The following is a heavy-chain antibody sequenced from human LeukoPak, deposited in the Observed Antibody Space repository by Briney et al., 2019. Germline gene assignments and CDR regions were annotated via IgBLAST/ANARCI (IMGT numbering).Heavy chain of an antibody. CDR2: ISGSGGST. D-gene: IGHD2-21*01. Sequence: GGSLRLSCAASGFTFSSYGMSWVRQAPGKGLEWVSAISGSGGSTYYADSVKGRFTISRDNSKNTLYLQMNMLRAEDAAVYYCAKAPVTTCSGAYCYPFDYWGQGTLVTVSS. CDR1: GFTFSSYG. V-gene: IGHV3-23*01. J-gene: IGHJ4*02. CDR3: AKAPVTTCSGAYCYPFDY.